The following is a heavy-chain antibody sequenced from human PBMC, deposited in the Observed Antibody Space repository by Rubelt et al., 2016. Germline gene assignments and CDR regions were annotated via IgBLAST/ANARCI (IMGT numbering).Heavy chain of an antibody. J-gene: IGHJ4*02. CDR2: INPNSGGT. Sequence: QVQLVQSGAEVKKPGASVKVSCKASGYTFTSYAMHWVRQAPGQGLEWMGWINPNSGGTNYAQKFQGWVTMTRVTSISTAYMELSRLRSDDTAVYYCATVSCSGGSCYSLSLGYWGQGTLVTVSS. D-gene: IGHD2-15*01. CDR3: ATVSCSGGSCYSLSLGY. V-gene: IGHV1-2*04. CDR1: GYTFTSYA.